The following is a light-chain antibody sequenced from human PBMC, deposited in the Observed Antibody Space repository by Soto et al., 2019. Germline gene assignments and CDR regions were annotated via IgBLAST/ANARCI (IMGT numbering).Light chain of an antibody. CDR1: QNIYTY. CDR2: AAS. J-gene: IGKJ2*01. V-gene: IGKV1-39*01. Sequence: DIQMTQSPSSLSASVGDRVTISCRASQNIYTYLSWYQRKPGKAPNLLIYAASSLQTGVPSRFSGSGSGTDYTLTISSLQPEDFATYYCQQSFSTPYTFGQGTKLEIK. CDR3: QQSFSTPYT.